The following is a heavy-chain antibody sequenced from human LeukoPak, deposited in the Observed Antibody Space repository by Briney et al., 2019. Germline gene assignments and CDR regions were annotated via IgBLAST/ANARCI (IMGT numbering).Heavy chain of an antibody. Sequence: GGSLRLSCAASGFTFSSYAMYWVRQAPGKGLEGGAVISYDGSDKFYADPVKGRFTISRDSSKNTLYLQMNSLSPEDTAVYYCAIDAHYYDSSGYPRIDYWGQGTLVTVSS. CDR1: GFTFSSYA. CDR2: ISYDGSDK. J-gene: IGHJ4*02. V-gene: IGHV3-30*04. D-gene: IGHD3-22*01. CDR3: AIDAHYYDSSGYPRIDY.